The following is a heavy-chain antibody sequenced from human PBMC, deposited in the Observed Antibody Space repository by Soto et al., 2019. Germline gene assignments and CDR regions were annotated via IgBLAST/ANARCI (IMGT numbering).Heavy chain of an antibody. CDR1: GYTFTMYT. CDR3: ARGIATGQLDP. J-gene: IGHJ5*02. V-gene: IGHV1-3*01. CDR2: ISPDNGNT. Sequence: GASVKVSCKASGYTFTMYTMNCVGQAPGQRLEWMGWISPDNGNTKSSQKFQDRVIITRDTSASTAYMDLSSLRSEDTAVYYCARGIATGQLDPWGQGTLVTVSS. D-gene: IGHD2-15*01.